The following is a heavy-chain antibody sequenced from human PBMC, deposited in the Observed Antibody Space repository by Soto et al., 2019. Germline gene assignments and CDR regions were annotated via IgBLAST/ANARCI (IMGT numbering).Heavy chain of an antibody. Sequence: QVQLVQSGAEVKKPGASVKVSCKASGYTFTSYGISWVRQAPGQGLEWMGWISAYNGNTKYAQNLQGRVTMTTDTSTSTAYMELRSLGSDDTAVYYCATSNCSGGSCYSYYFDYWGQGTLVTVSS. CDR3: ATSNCSGGSCYSYYFDY. V-gene: IGHV1-18*01. J-gene: IGHJ4*02. D-gene: IGHD2-15*01. CDR2: ISAYNGNT. CDR1: GYTFTSYG.